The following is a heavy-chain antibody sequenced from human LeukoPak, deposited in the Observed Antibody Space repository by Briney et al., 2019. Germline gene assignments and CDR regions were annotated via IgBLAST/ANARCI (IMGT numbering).Heavy chain of an antibody. CDR1: GFTFSSYA. D-gene: IGHD3-10*01. Sequence: PGGSLRLSCAASGFTFSSYAMHWVRQAPGKGLEWVAVISYDGSNKYYADSVKGRFTISRDNSKNTLYLQMNSLRAEDTAVYYCAKDLPYYYGSGSYPDYWGQGTLVTVSS. J-gene: IGHJ4*02. V-gene: IGHV3-30-3*01. CDR2: ISYDGSNK. CDR3: AKDLPYYYGSGSYPDY.